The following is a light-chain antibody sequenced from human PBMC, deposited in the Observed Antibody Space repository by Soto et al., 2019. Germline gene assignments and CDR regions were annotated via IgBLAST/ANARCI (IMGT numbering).Light chain of an antibody. V-gene: IGKV3D-15*01. CDR2: GAS. Sequence: EIVLTPSPGTLTLSPGARATLSCRASQSVSSRYLAWYQQKPGQAPRLLIYGASTRATGIPDRFSGSGSGTEFTLTISSLQSVDYTVYYCNEFNIRPLTFGLGKRPE. J-gene: IGKJ5*01. CDR1: QSVSSRY. CDR3: NEFNIRPLT.